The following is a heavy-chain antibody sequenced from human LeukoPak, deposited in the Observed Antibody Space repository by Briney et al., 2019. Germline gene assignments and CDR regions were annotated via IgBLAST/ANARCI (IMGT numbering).Heavy chain of an antibody. V-gene: IGHV3-30*04. CDR3: ARVLLGMSAFDL. CDR1: GFTFSSYA. J-gene: IGHJ3*01. Sequence: GGSLRLSCAASGFTFSSYAMHCVRQAPGKGLECVAVISYDGSNKYYADSVKGRFTISRDNSKNTLYLQMNSLRDEATAVYSCARVLLGMSAFDLWGQGTMVSVSS. D-gene: IGHD3-9*01. CDR2: ISYDGSNK.